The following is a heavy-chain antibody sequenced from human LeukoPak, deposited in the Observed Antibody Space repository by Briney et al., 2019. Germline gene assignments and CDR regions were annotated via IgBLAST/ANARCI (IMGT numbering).Heavy chain of an antibody. V-gene: IGHV3-66*01. J-gene: IGHJ4*02. CDR1: GFTVSGNY. D-gene: IGHD3-16*01. Sequence: TGGSLRLSCAASGFTVSGNYMTWVRQAPGKGLEWVSVIYSGGSTYYADSVKGRFTISRDNSKNTLYLQMDSLKAEDSAVYYCARGRLSAYTFDYWGQGTLVTVSS. CDR3: ARGRLSAYTFDY. CDR2: IYSGGST.